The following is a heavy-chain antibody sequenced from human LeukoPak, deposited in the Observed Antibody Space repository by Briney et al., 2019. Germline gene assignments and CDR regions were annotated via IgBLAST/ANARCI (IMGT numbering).Heavy chain of an antibody. V-gene: IGHV3-15*01. CDR1: GFSFANAY. CDR2: IKNKVAGGTA. Sequence: GGSLRLSCAASGFSFANAYMSWVRQAPGKGLEWVGRIKNKVAGGTADYSAPVKGRFTISRDDSKNTLYLQMNSLKTEDTAVYYCTSDWGVLADNWGQGTLVTVSS. D-gene: IGHD7-27*01. CDR3: TSDWGVLADN. J-gene: IGHJ4*02.